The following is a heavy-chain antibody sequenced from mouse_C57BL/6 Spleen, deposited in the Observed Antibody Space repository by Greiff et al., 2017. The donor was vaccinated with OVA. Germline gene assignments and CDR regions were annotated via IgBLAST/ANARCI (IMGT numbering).Heavy chain of an antibody. J-gene: IGHJ3*01. CDR1: GFTFSSYT. CDR3: ARHEGDGYQFAY. D-gene: IGHD2-3*01. Sequence: EVMLVESGGGLVKPGGSLKLSCAASGFTFSSYTMSWVRQTPEKRLEWVATISGGGGNTYYPDSVKGRFTISRDNAKNTLYLQMSSLRSEDTALYYCARHEGDGYQFAYWGQGTLVTVSA. CDR2: ISGGGGNT. V-gene: IGHV5-9*01.